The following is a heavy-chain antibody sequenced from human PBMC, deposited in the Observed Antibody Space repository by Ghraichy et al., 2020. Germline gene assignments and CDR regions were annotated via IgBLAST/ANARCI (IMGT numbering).Heavy chain of an antibody. CDR2: IFYSGTT. CDR1: GGSVTSYF. CDR3: ATDLALFFEDGRSCHTASHN. V-gene: IGHV4-59*02. J-gene: IGHJ3*02. Sequence: SETLSLTCTVSGGSVTSYFWSWIRQSPGKGLEWIGFIFYSGTTNYNPSLRRRVAISLDTANNRFSLHLRSVTVADTAVYFCATDLALFFEDGRSCHTASHNWGQGTAVTVSS. D-gene: IGHD6-6*01.